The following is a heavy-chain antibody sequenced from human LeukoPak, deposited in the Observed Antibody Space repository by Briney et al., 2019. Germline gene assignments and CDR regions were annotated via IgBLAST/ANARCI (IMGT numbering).Heavy chain of an antibody. CDR3: ARDPYGFSYFDY. D-gene: IGHD3-10*01. CDR1: GESMIGHY. V-gene: IGHV4-34*10. CDR2: IHHSGDT. J-gene: IGHJ4*02. Sequence: SETLSLTCAVYGESMIGHYWTWIRQPPGKRLEWIGEIHHSGDTNSNPSLKNRVTMSVDTSKNQFSLKLSSVTAADTAVYYCARDPYGFSYFDYWGQGTLVTVSS.